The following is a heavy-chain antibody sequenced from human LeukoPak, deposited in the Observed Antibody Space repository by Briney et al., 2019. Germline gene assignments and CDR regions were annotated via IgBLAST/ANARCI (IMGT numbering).Heavy chain of an antibody. CDR2: IKQDGSEK. V-gene: IGHV3-7*01. CDR3: ARDPYDSSSYYYSYFDY. Sequence: GGSLRLSCAASGFTFSSYWMSWVRQAPGKGLEWVANIKQDGSEKYYVDSVKGRFTISRDNAKNSLYLQMNSLRAEDTAVYYCARDPYDSSSYYYSYFDYWGQGTLVTVSS. J-gene: IGHJ4*02. CDR1: GFTFSSYW. D-gene: IGHD3-22*01.